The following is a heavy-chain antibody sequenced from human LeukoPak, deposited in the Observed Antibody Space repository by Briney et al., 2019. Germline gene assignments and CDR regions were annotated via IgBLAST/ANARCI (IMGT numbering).Heavy chain of an antibody. J-gene: IGHJ6*03. CDR2: INHSGST. CDR1: GRSFSSYS. V-gene: IGHV4-34*01. CDR3: ARRIAAAAHYYYYMDV. D-gene: IGHD6-13*01. Sequence: SETLSLTCAVYGRSFSSYSWSWIRQPPGKGLEWIGEINHSGSTNYNPSLKSRVTISVDTSKNQFSLKLSSVTAADTAVYYCARRIAAAAHYYYYMDVWGKGTTVTVSS.